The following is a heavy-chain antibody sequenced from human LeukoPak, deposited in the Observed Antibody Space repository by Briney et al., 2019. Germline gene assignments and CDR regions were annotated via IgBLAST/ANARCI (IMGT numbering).Heavy chain of an antibody. CDR1: GDSISSYY. Sequence: PSETLSLTCTVSGDSISSYYWSWIRQPAGKGLEWIGRIHPSGSTNYNPSLKSRVTLSVDTSKNQFSLKLSSVTAADTAVYYCARHSTLYSSSWYGYWGQGTLVTVSS. J-gene: IGHJ4*02. CDR2: IHPSGST. D-gene: IGHD6-13*01. V-gene: IGHV4-4*07. CDR3: ARHSTLYSSSWYGY.